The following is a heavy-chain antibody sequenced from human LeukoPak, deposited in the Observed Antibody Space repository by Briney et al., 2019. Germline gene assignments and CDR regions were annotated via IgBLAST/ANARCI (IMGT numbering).Heavy chain of an antibody. CDR3: ARDNGGYDYYYYYGMDV. CDR2: ISSSSIYI. J-gene: IGHJ6*02. Sequence: PGGSLRPSCAASGFTFNTYGMNWVRQAPGKGLEWVSSISSSSIYIYYADSVKGRFTISRDNAKNSLYLQMNSLRAEDTAVYYCARDNGGYDYYYYYGMDVWGQGTTVTVSS. V-gene: IGHV3-21*01. D-gene: IGHD5-12*01. CDR1: GFTFNTYG.